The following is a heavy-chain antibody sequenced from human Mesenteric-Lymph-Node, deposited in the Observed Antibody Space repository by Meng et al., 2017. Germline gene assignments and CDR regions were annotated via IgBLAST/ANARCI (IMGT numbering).Heavy chain of an antibody. D-gene: IGHD2-15*01. CDR3: AVVAATPYNWFDP. CDR1: GFDFTDYW. J-gene: IGHJ5*02. CDR2: IYPGDSDT. Sequence: GESLKISCETSGFDFTDYWIGWVRQMPGKGLEWMGNIYPGDSDTRYSPSFQGQVTISADKSISTAYLQWSSLKASDTAMYYCAVVAATPYNWFDPWGQGTLVTVSS. V-gene: IGHV5-51*01.